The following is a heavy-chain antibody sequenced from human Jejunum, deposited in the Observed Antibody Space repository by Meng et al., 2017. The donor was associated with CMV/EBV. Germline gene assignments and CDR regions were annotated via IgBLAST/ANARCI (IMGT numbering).Heavy chain of an antibody. CDR1: GCTFTDSV. Sequence: CEASGCTFTDSVMHWVRQAPGQRLEWMGWITAGKGNTRYSQRFQDRVTITRDTSASTTYMELSSLRSEDTAVYYCAKEGVYAGCDLVDWGQGTLVTVSS. CDR3: AKEGVYAGCDLVD. CDR2: ITAGKGNT. J-gene: IGHJ4*02. V-gene: IGHV1-3*01. D-gene: IGHD2-8*01.